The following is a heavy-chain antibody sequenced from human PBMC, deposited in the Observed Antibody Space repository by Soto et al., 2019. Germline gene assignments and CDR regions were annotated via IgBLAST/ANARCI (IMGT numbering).Heavy chain of an antibody. J-gene: IGHJ4*02. CDR3: ARVVARTRYYYDSSGYYKY. CDR1: GYTFTSYA. CDR2: INAGNGNT. D-gene: IGHD3-22*01. V-gene: IGHV1-3*01. Sequence: GASVKVSCKASGYTFTSYAMHWVRQAPGQRLEWMGWINAGNGNTKYSQKFQGRVTITRDTSASTAYMELSSLRSEDTAVYYCARVVARTRYYYDSSGYYKYWGQGTLVTVSS.